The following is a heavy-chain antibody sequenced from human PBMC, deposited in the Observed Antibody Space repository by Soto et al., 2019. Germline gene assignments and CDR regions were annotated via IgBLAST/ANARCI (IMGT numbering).Heavy chain of an antibody. CDR1: GGTFSSYA. J-gene: IGHJ2*01. CDR3: SSVAYCGGDCPSPYWYFDL. D-gene: IGHD2-21*02. CDR2: IIPIFGTA. V-gene: IGHV1-69*13. Sequence: SVKVSCKASGGTFSSYAISWVRQAPGQGLEWMGGIIPIFGTANYAQKFQGRVTITADESTSTAYMELSSLRSEDTAVYYCSSVAYCGGDCPSPYWYFDLWGRGTLVTVS.